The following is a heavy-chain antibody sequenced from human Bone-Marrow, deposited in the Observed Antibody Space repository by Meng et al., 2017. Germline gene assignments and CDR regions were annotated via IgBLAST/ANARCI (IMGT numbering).Heavy chain of an antibody. V-gene: IGHV3-15*01. CDR2: IKRNSDGGTR. Sequence: GASLKISCAASGFTFSSYAMSWVRQAPGKGLEWVGRIKRNSDGGTRDYAAPVKGRFTISRDDSKNTLYLKMDSLITEDTAVYFCATGAAAADHWGQGTLVTVSS. CDR1: GFTFSSYA. D-gene: IGHD6-13*01. J-gene: IGHJ4*02. CDR3: ATGAAAADH.